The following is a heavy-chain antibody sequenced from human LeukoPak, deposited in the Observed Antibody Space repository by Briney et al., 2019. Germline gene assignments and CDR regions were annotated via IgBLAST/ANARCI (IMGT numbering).Heavy chain of an antibody. CDR2: INSDGSEG. Sequence: GRSLRLSCAVSGFTFSGFWMSWSRQAPGKGLEWVASINSDGSEGYYADVVKGRFTISRDNAKNSLYLQINSLRAEDTAVYYCARLGAESTFDYWGQGTLVTVSS. V-gene: IGHV3-7*03. J-gene: IGHJ4*02. CDR3: ARLGAESTFDY. CDR1: GFTFSGFW.